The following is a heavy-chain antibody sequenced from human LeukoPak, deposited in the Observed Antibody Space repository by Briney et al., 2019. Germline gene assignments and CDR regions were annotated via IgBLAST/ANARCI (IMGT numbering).Heavy chain of an antibody. D-gene: IGHD1-1*01. CDR1: GFTVSSNY. Sequence: PGGSLRLSCAASGFTVSSNYMSWVRQAPGKGLEWVSAISGSGGSTYYADSVKGRFTISRDNSKNTLYLQMNSLRAEDTAVYYCALDLEVDYWGQGTLVTVSS. V-gene: IGHV3-23*01. CDR2: ISGSGGST. J-gene: IGHJ4*02. CDR3: ALDLEVDY.